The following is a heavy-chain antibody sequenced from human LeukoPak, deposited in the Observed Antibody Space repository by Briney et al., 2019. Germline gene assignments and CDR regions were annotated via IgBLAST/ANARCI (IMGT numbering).Heavy chain of an antibody. CDR3: ARAGVGETAAGTGGYYYYYYMDV. Sequence: GGSLRLSCAASGFTFSSYGMHWVRQARGKGLEWVAFIRYDGSNKYYADSVKGRFTISRDNSKNTLYLQMNSLRAEDTAVYYCARAGVGETAAGTGGYYYYYYMDVWGKGTTVTVSS. J-gene: IGHJ6*03. V-gene: IGHV3-30*02. CDR1: GFTFSSYG. CDR2: IRYDGSNK. D-gene: IGHD6-13*01.